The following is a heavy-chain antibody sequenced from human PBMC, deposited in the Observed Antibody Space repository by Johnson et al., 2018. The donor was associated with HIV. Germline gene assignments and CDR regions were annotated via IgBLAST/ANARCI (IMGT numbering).Heavy chain of an antibody. CDR3: AKPVWFGERIAFDI. J-gene: IGHJ3*02. D-gene: IGHD3-10*01. CDR1: GFTFSSYA. CDR2: ISGSGGST. V-gene: IGHV3-23*04. Sequence: VQLVESGGGVVQPGRSLRLSCAASGFTFSSYAMHWVRKAPGKGLEWVSAISGSGGSTYYADSVKGRFTISRDNSKNTRYLQMNSLRAEDTSVYYCAKPVWFGERIAFDIWGQGTMFTVSS.